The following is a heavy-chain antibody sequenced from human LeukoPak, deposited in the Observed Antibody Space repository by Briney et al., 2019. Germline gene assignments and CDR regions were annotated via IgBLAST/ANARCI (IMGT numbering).Heavy chain of an antibody. CDR2: INHSGST. Sequence: PSETLPLTCAVYGGSFSGYYWSWIRQPPGKGLEWIGEINHSGSTNYNPSLKSRVTISVDTSKNQFSLKLSSVTAADTAVYYCARQRQQLIDFDYWGQGTLVTVSS. V-gene: IGHV4-34*01. J-gene: IGHJ4*02. D-gene: IGHD6-13*01. CDR1: GGSFSGYY. CDR3: ARQRQQLIDFDY.